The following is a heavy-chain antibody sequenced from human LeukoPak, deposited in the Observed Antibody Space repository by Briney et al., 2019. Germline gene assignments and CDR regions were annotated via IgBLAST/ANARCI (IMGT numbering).Heavy chain of an antibody. J-gene: IGHJ4*02. V-gene: IGHV4-61*02. CDR1: GGSVRRGNYY. CDR3: ARVVRDTAMVAFDY. D-gene: IGHD5-18*01. CDR2: IYTSGTT. Sequence: SQTQSLTCTVSGGSVRRGNYYWTWIRQPAGSGLEWIGRIYTSGTTDYNPSLKSRVTISVDTSKNQFSLKLSSVTAADTAVYYCARVVRDTAMVAFDYWGQGTLVTVSS.